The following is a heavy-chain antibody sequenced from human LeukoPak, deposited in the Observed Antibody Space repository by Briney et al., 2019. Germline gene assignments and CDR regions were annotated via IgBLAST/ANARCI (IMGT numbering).Heavy chain of an antibody. V-gene: IGHV3-66*01. Sequence: GGSLRLSCAASGFTVSSNYMSWVRQAPGKGLEWVSVIYSGGSTYYADSVKGRFTISRDNSKNTLYLQMNSLRAEDTAVYYCARNIPSRYHGMDVWGQGTTVTVSS. D-gene: IGHD2/OR15-2a*01. CDR1: GFTVSSNY. CDR2: IYSGGST. J-gene: IGHJ6*02. CDR3: ARNIPSRYHGMDV.